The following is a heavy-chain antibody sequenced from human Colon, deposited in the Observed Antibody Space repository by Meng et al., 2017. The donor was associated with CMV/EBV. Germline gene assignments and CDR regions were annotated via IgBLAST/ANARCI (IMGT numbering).Heavy chain of an antibody. CDR1: ESVVSSNY. V-gene: IGHV3-66*02. CDR2: FYSGGST. CDR3: ASLPLIMIFGGKPRDMDV. Sequence: GESLKISCATSESVVSSNYISWVRQAPGKGLEWVSVFYSGGSTYYVASVKGRFTVSRDISKNTLYLQMNSLRTEDTGVYYCASLPLIMIFGGKPRDMDVWGQGTTVTVSS. J-gene: IGHJ6*02. D-gene: IGHD3/OR15-3a*01.